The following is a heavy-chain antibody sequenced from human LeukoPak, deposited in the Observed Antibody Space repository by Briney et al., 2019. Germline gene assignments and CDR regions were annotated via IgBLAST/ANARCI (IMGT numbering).Heavy chain of an antibody. CDR3: ARRTYFDL. V-gene: IGHV4-59*08. CDR1: GGSISNYY. CDR2: IYYSGST. Sequence: SESLSLTCTVSGGSISNYYWSWVRQPPGKGLEWIGYIYYSGSTTYNPSLKSRVTISVDTSKNQFSLKLSSVTAADTAVYYCARRTYFDLWGRGTLVTVSS. J-gene: IGHJ2*01.